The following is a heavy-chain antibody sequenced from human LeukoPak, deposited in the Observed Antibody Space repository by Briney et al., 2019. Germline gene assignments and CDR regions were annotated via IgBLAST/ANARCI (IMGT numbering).Heavy chain of an antibody. J-gene: IGHJ4*02. Sequence: ASAKVSCKFSTGAFDNYAVNWVRQAPGQGLEWMGAIIPIFETTNYAPKFQGRITITADGSTGTAYMDLSSLRSEDTAIYYCARSLRVSGDFDYWGQGTQVIAS. CDR2: IIPIFETT. V-gene: IGHV1-69*01. D-gene: IGHD2-8*01. CDR1: TGAFDNYA. CDR3: ARSLRVSGDFDY.